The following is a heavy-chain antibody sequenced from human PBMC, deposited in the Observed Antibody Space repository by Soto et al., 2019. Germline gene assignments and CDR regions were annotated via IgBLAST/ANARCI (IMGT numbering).Heavy chain of an antibody. CDR2: IYYSGST. CDR3: ARDRVHFGETHYYYGMDV. CDR1: GGSISSYY. J-gene: IGHJ6*02. V-gene: IGHV4-59*01. Sequence: SETLSLTCTVSGGSISSYYWSWIRQPPGRGLEWIGYIYYSGSTNYNPSIKSRITISVDTSKNQFSLKLSSVTAADTAVYYCARDRVHFGETHYYYGMDVWGQGTTVTVSS. D-gene: IGHD3-10*01.